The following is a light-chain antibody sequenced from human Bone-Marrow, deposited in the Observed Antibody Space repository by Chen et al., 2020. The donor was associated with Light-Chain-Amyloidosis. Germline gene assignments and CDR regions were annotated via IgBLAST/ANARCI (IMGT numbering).Light chain of an antibody. CDR1: SGSIATNY. J-gene: IGLJ3*02. CDR3: QSYQGSGQGV. CDR2: ADD. Sequence: NFMLTQPHSVSESPGKTVIISCTRSSGSIATNYVQWYQQRPGSSPTTVIYADDQRPSGVPDRFSGSIDRSSNSASLTSAGLEPEDEADYYCQSYQGSGQGVFGGGTKLTVL. V-gene: IGLV6-57*01.